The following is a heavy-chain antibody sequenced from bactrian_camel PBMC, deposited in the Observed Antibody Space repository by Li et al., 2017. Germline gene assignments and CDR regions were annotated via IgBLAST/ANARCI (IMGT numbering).Heavy chain of an antibody. CDR2: IDSERVT. CDR1: EPAFSRRC. V-gene: IGHV3S53*01. CDR3: ATDVGLGYLAYNY. J-gene: IGHJ4*01. D-gene: IGHD5*01. Sequence: HVQLVESGGGLVQPGGSLRLSCASSEPAFSRRCMGWFRQAPGKEHEGVATIDSERVTNYADSVRGRFTISRDNAKNTVYLQMTSLKSEDTALYYCATDVGLGYLAYNYWGQGTQVTVS.